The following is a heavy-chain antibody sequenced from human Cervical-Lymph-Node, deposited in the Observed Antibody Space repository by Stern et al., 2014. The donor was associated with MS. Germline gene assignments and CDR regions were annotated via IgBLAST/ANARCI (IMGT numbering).Heavy chain of an antibody. J-gene: IGHJ6*02. D-gene: IGHD6-19*01. CDR3: ARLSSGWRVYYGMDV. CDR2: IYYSGST. CDR1: GGSISSSSYY. V-gene: IGHV4-39*01. Sequence: VQLLESGPGLVKPSETLSLTCTVSGGSISSSSYYWGWIRQPPGKGLEWIGSIYYSGSTYYTPSLKSRVTISVDTSKNQFSLKLSSVTAADTAVYYCARLSSGWRVYYGMDVWGQGTTVTVSS.